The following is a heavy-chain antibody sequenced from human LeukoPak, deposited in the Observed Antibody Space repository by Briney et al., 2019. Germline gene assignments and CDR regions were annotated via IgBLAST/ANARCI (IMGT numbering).Heavy chain of an antibody. Sequence: SVKVSCKASGGTFSSYAISWVRQAPGQGLEWMGGIIPIFGTADYAQKFQGRVTITADESTSTAYMELSSLRSEDTAVYYCARSAYYYGSGSYYGIDYWGQGTLVTVSS. CDR2: IIPIFGTA. V-gene: IGHV1-69*01. J-gene: IGHJ4*02. CDR3: ARSAYYYGSGSYYGIDY. CDR1: GGTFSSYA. D-gene: IGHD3-10*01.